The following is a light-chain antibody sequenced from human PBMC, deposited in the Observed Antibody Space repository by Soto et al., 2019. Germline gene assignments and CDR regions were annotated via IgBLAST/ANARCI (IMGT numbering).Light chain of an antibody. CDR2: TAS. CDR1: EGIDSY. V-gene: IGKV1-9*01. CDR3: EQLRSYPRT. Sequence: DIQLTQSPSFLSASIGDRVTITCRASEGIDSYLAWYQQKPGTAPRLLIYTASALQSGVPSRFSGSGSGTECTLTLGGLEPEDFATYYCEQLRSYPRTFGPGTKVDIK. J-gene: IGKJ3*01.